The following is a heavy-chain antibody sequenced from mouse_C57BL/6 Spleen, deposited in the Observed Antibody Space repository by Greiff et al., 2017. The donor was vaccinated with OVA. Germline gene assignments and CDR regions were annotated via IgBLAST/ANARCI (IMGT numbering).Heavy chain of an antibody. Sequence: PGQGLEWIGMIHPNSGSTNYNEKFKSKATLTVDKSSSTAYMQLSSLTSEDSAVYYCARSAGTGDYWGQGTTLTVSS. J-gene: IGHJ2*01. D-gene: IGHD4-1*01. V-gene: IGHV1-64*01. CDR2: IHPNSGST. CDR3: ARSAGTGDY.